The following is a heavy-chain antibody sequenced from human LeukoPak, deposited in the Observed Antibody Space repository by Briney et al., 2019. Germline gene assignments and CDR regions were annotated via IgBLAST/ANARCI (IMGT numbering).Heavy chain of an antibody. CDR1: GFTFSSYG. CDR3: AKSRSSSSGNYFDY. J-gene: IGHJ4*02. Sequence: GGSLRLSCAASGFTFSSYGMHWVRQAPGKGLEWVAVISYDGSNKYYADSVKGRFTISRDNSKNTLYLQMNSLRAEDTAVYYCAKSRSSSSGNYFDYWGQGTLVTVSS. CDR2: ISYDGSNK. V-gene: IGHV3-30*18. D-gene: IGHD6-6*01.